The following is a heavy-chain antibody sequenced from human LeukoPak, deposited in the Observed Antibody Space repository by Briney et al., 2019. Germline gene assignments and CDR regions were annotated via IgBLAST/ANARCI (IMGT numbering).Heavy chain of an antibody. CDR2: MHYSGDT. V-gene: IGHV4-59*12. Sequence: PSETLSLTCSVSGGSISGYYWTWIRQPPGKGLEWIGFMHYSGDTYYTPSLRSRVTMSLDTSKNQFSLKLSSVTAADTAVYYCARGKRYYYDSSASGAFDIWGQGTMVTVSS. CDR1: GGSISGYY. CDR3: ARGKRYYYDSSASGAFDI. J-gene: IGHJ3*02. D-gene: IGHD3-22*01.